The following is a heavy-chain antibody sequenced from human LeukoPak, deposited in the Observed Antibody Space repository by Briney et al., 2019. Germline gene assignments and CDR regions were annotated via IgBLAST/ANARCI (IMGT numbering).Heavy chain of an antibody. Sequence: GGSLRLSCAASGFTFSSYAMRWLRQAPGKGLEGVSTISGSGGSTYYADSVKGRFTISRDNSKNTLYLQMNSLRAEDTAVYYCAKDFTLNLVWWRYDAFDIWGQGTMVTVSS. CDR2: ISGSGGST. D-gene: IGHD2-21*01. CDR3: AKDFTLNLVWWRYDAFDI. V-gene: IGHV3-23*01. J-gene: IGHJ3*02. CDR1: GFTFSSYA.